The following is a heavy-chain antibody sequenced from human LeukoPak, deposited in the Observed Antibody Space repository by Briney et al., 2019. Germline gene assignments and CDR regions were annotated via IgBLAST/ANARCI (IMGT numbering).Heavy chain of an antibody. D-gene: IGHD2-2*02. CDR2: IYYSGST. CDR3: ATTYPYYYYGMDV. Sequence: SETLSLTCTVSGGSISSYYWSWIRQPPGKGLEWIGYIYYSGSTNYNPSLKSRVTISVDTSKNQFSLKLSSVTAADTAVYYCATTYPYYYYGMDVWGQGTTVTVSS. V-gene: IGHV4-59*01. CDR1: GGSISSYY. J-gene: IGHJ6*02.